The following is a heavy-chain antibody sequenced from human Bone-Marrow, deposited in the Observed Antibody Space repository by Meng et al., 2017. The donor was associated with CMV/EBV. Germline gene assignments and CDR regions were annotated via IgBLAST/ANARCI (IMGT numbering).Heavy chain of an antibody. D-gene: IGHD2-2*01. J-gene: IGHJ4*02. CDR1: GFTFSDYY. V-gene: IGHV3-11*04. Sequence: GESLKISCAASGFTFSDYYMSWIRQAPGKGLEWVSYISSSGSTIYYADSVKGRFTISRDNAKNSLYLQMNSLRAEDTAVYYCARRGRGYCSSTSCYGDYWGQGTLVTVSS. CDR3: ARRGRGYCSSTSCYGDY. CDR2: ISSSGSTI.